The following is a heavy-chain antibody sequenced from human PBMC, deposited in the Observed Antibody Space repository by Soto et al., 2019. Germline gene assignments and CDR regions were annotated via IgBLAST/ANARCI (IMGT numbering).Heavy chain of an antibody. CDR3: AILSGAVRSYYYYGMDV. D-gene: IGHD3-3*01. V-gene: IGHV1-2*02. CDR1: GYTFTGYY. CDR2: INPNSGGT. Sequence: ASVKVSCKASGYTFTGYYMHWVRQAPGQGLEWMGWINPNSGGTNYAQKFQGRVTMTRDTSISTAYMELSRLRSDDTAVYYRAILSGAVRSYYYYGMDVWGQGTTVTVSS. J-gene: IGHJ6*02.